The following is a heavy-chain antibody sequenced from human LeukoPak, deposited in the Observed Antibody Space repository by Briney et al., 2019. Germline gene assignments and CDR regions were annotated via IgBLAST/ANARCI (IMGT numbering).Heavy chain of an antibody. Sequence: PGGSLRLSCAASGFTFSSYGMHWVRQAPGKGLEWVAVIWYDGSNKYYADSVKGRFTISRDNSKNTLYLQMNSLRAEDTAVYYCAKPGVWYGYFDYWGQGTLVTVSS. CDR1: GFTFSSYG. J-gene: IGHJ4*02. D-gene: IGHD6-13*01. CDR3: AKPGVWYGYFDY. CDR2: IWYDGSNK. V-gene: IGHV3-30*02.